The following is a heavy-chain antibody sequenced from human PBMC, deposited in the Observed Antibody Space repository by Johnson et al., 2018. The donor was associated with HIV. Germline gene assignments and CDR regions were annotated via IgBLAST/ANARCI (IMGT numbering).Heavy chain of an antibody. J-gene: IGHJ3*02. Sequence: QVQLVESGGGVVQPGGSLRLSCAASGFTFSSYGMHWVRQAPGTGLEWVAFIRYDGSNKYYADSVKGRSTISRDNSKNTLYLKMNSLRAEDTAVYYCAKDSRRWGAFSDAFDIWGQGTMVTVSS. CDR2: IRYDGSNK. CDR1: GFTFSSYG. D-gene: IGHD1-26*01. V-gene: IGHV3-30*02. CDR3: AKDSRRWGAFSDAFDI.